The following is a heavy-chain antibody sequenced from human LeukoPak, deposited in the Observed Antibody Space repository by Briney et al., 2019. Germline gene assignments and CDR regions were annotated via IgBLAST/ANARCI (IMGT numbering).Heavy chain of an antibody. J-gene: IGHJ4*02. CDR1: GGSISGYY. Sequence: PSETLSLTCTVSGGSISGYYWSWIRQPPGKGLEWIGEINHSGSTNYNPSLKSRVTISVDTSKNQFSLKLSSVTAADTAVYYCARGNRARKVDYWGQGTLVTVSS. CDR2: INHSGST. CDR3: ARGNRARKVDY. D-gene: IGHD1-14*01. V-gene: IGHV4-34*01.